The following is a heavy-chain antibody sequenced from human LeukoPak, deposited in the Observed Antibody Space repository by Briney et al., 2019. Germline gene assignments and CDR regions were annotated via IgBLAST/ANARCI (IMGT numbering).Heavy chain of an antibody. Sequence: PGGSLRLSCAASGFTFSSYAMTWVRQAPGKGLEWVSDISGSTDNTHYADSVKGRLTISRDNSKNMLYLQMNSLRAEDTAVYYCARDPYSNFGRYFDCWGQGTLVTVSS. J-gene: IGHJ4*02. CDR3: ARDPYSNFGRYFDC. CDR1: GFTFSSYA. V-gene: IGHV3-23*01. D-gene: IGHD4-11*01. CDR2: ISGSTDNT.